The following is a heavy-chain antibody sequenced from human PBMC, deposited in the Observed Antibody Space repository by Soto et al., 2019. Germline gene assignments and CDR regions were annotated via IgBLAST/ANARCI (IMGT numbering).Heavy chain of an antibody. D-gene: IGHD1-7*01. CDR1: GGSFTSNNW. CDR3: ASRDPGTSVDY. Sequence: PSETLSLTCAVSGGSFTSNNWWTWVRQPPEQGPEWIGEIYRTGSTNYHPSLKSRVTISLDKSENQFSLKVTSLTAADTAVYYCASRDPGTSVDYWGQGTLVTVSS. V-gene: IGHV4-4*02. J-gene: IGHJ4*02. CDR2: IYRTGST.